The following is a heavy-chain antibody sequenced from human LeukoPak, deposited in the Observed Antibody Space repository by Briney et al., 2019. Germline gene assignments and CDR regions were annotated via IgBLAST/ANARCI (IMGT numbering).Heavy chain of an antibody. CDR3: ARDRGTWNDDGFDY. D-gene: IGHD1-1*01. CDR1: GASISSNTYY. Sequence: SSETLSLTCTVSGASISSNTYYWGWIRQPPGRGLEWIGSIYYSGSTYYNPSLKSRVTMSVDTSKNQFSLKLSSVTAADTAVYYCARDRGTWNDDGFDYWGQGTLVTVSS. V-gene: IGHV4-39*07. CDR2: IYYSGST. J-gene: IGHJ4*02.